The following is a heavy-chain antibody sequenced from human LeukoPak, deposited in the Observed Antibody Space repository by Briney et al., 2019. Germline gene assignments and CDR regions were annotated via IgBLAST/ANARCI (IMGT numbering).Heavy chain of an antibody. Sequence: ASVKVSCKASGYTFTSYGISWVRQAPGQGLEWMGWISAYNGNTNYAQKLQGRVTMTTDTSTSTAYMELRSLRSDDTAVYYCARGRTYYYDSSGYMDYWGQGTLDTVSS. CDR3: ARGRTYYYDSSGYMDY. V-gene: IGHV1-18*01. CDR2: ISAYNGNT. J-gene: IGHJ4*02. CDR1: GYTFTSYG. D-gene: IGHD3-22*01.